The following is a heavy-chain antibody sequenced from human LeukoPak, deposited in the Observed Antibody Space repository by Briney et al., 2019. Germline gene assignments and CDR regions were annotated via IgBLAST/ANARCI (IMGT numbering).Heavy chain of an antibody. CDR1: GFTFDDYA. D-gene: IGHD6-13*01. V-gene: IGHV3-9*01. CDR2: ISWNSGSI. J-gene: IGHJ6*02. CDR3: AKDSWRAAGSYYYGMDV. Sequence: PGGSLRLSCAASGFTFDDYAMHWVRQAPGKGLEWVSGISWNSGSIGYADSVKGRFTISRDNAKNSLYLQMNSLRAEDTALYYCAKDSWRAAGSYYYGMDVWGQGTTVTVSS.